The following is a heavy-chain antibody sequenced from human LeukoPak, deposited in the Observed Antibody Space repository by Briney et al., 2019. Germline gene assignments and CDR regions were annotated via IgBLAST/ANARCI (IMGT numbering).Heavy chain of an antibody. Sequence: SETLSLTCSVSGDSISSSKYYWGWVRQPPGKGLELIGGFYYSGNTYHTPSLKSRVTVSVDTAKSQFSLKMTSVTAADTAVYYCASGLAVGGVPDCWGQGTLVIVSS. J-gene: IGHJ4*02. CDR2: FYYSGNT. V-gene: IGHV4-39*01. CDR1: GDSISSSKYY. D-gene: IGHD2-8*02. CDR3: ASGLAVGGVPDC.